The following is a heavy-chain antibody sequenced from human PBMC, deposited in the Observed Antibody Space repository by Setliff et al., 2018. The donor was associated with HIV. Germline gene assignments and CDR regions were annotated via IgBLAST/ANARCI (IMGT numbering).Heavy chain of an antibody. V-gene: IGHV4-59*12. D-gene: IGHD3-10*02. Sequence: SETLSLTCTVSGSSISYFYWNWIRQSPGKGLEWIGYISDSGSTNYNPSLKSRVTISLDTSNNQFSLKLSSVTAADTAVYYCARGHMLITYYYYYYMDVWGKGTTVTVSS. CDR3: ARGHMLITYYYYYYMDV. J-gene: IGHJ6*03. CDR1: GSSISYFY. CDR2: ISDSGST.